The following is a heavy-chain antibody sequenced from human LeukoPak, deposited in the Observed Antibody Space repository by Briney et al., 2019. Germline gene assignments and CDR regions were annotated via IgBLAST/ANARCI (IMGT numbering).Heavy chain of an antibody. Sequence: SETLSPTCTVSGGSFSSRPYYWSWIRQPAGKGLEWIGRIYTSGDTDYNPSLKSRVTISVDTSKNQFSLQLSSLTASDTAVYYCARVGPYIEVDPWGQGTLVIVSS. CDR3: ARVGPYIEVDP. CDR2: IYTSGDT. CDR1: GGSFSSRPYY. V-gene: IGHV4-61*02. D-gene: IGHD5-12*01. J-gene: IGHJ5*02.